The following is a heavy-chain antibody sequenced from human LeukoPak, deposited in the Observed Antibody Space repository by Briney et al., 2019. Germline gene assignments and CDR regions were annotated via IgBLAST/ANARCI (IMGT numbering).Heavy chain of an antibody. J-gene: IGHJ4*02. D-gene: IGHD3-10*01. Sequence: SETLSLTCTVSGGSISSSSYYWGWIRQPPGKGLERIGSIYYSGSTYYNPSLKSRVTISVDTSKNQFSLKLSSVTAADTAVYYCARLTQKYYGFDYWGQGTLVTVSS. V-gene: IGHV4-39*01. CDR2: IYYSGST. CDR3: ARLTQKYYGFDY. CDR1: GGSISSSSYY.